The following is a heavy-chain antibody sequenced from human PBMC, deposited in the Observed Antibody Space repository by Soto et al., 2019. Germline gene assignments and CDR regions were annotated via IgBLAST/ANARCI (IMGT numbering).Heavy chain of an antibody. Sequence: LRLSCAASGFTFSSYAMSWVRQAPGKGLEWVSAISGSGGSTYYADSVKGRFTISRDNSKNTLYLQMNSLRAEDTAVYYCAKVSSDSSGYYLPFDYWGQGTLVTVSS. CDR2: ISGSGGST. CDR1: GFTFSSYA. D-gene: IGHD3-22*01. V-gene: IGHV3-23*01. J-gene: IGHJ4*02. CDR3: AKVSSDSSGYYLPFDY.